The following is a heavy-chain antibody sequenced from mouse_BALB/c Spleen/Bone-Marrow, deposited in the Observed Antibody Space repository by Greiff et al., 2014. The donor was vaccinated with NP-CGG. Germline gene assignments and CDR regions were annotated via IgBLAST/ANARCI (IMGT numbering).Heavy chain of an antibody. CDR1: GYAFTNYL. CDR3: TRLTRTY. Sequence: QVQLHQSGDELVRPGTSVKVSCKASGYAFTNYLIQWFKQRPGQGLEWIGRINPGIGGTTYNAKFKGKATLTADKSSTTAYMQRSILTSDDSTVYFGTRLTRTYWVQGTTLPFPS. V-gene: IGHV1-54*01. J-gene: IGHJ2*01. CDR2: INPGIGGT.